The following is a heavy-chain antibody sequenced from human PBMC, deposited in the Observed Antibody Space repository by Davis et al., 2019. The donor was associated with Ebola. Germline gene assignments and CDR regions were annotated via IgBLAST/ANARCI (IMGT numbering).Heavy chain of an antibody. CDR1: GFTFDDYA. Sequence: GGSLRLSCAASGFTFDDYAMHWVRQAPGKGLEWVSGISWNSGSIGYADSVKGRFTISRDNAKKSLYLQMNSLRAEDTALYYCAKDRDDYIWGGMDVWGQGTTVTVSS. V-gene: IGHV3-9*01. J-gene: IGHJ6*02. CDR2: ISWNSGSI. D-gene: IGHD3-16*01. CDR3: AKDRDDYIWGGMDV.